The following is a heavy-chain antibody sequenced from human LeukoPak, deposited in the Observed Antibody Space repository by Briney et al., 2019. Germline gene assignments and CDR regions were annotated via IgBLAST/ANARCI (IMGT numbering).Heavy chain of an antibody. J-gene: IGHJ4*02. D-gene: IGHD5-18*01. CDR1: GFTFSSYA. CDR3: ARDGWRYSYGYYFDY. Sequence: PGGSLRLSCAASGFTFSSYAMPWVRQAPGKGLEWVAVISYDGSNKYYADSVKGRFTISRDNSKNTLYLQMNSLRAEDTAVYYCARDGWRYSYGYYFDYWGQGTLVTVSS. CDR2: ISYDGSNK. V-gene: IGHV3-30-3*01.